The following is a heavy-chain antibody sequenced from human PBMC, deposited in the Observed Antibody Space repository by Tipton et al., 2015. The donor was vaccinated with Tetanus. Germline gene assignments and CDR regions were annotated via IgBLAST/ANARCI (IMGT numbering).Heavy chain of an antibody. V-gene: IGHV3-53*01. D-gene: IGHD3-16*02. Sequence: SLRLSCAASGFTSRTYWMNWIRQAPGKGLAWVSLTYGDGSTYYADSVKGRFTISRDNSKNTLYLQMSNLRAEDTAVYYCARDYPDFDYWGQGTLVTVSS. CDR3: ARDYPDFDY. J-gene: IGHJ4*02. CDR2: TYGDGST. CDR1: GFTSRTYW.